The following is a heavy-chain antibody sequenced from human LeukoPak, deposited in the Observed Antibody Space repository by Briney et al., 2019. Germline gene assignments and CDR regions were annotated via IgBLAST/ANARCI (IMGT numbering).Heavy chain of an antibody. CDR2: ISSSNRYI. CDR1: GFTFSSYA. Sequence: RAGGSLRLSCAASGFTFSSYAMSWVRQAPGKGLEWVSSISSSNRYIYYADSVKGRFTISRDNAKNSLYLQMNSLRAEDTAVYYCAREHVVPAAKLDYWGQGTLVPVSS. V-gene: IGHV3-21*01. CDR3: AREHVVPAAKLDY. D-gene: IGHD2-2*01. J-gene: IGHJ4*02.